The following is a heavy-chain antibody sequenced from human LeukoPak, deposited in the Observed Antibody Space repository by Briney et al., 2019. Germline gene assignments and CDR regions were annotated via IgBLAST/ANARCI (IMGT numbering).Heavy chain of an antibody. Sequence: ASVKVSFTGSGYTFTSYGISWVRQAPGQGLEWMGWISAYNGNTNYAQKLQGRVTMTTDTSTSTAYMELRSLRSDDTAVYYCARDYYDSSGYYYWGQGTLVTVSS. CDR2: ISAYNGNT. J-gene: IGHJ4*02. CDR3: ARDYYDSSGYYY. CDR1: GYTFTSYG. D-gene: IGHD3-22*01. V-gene: IGHV1-18*01.